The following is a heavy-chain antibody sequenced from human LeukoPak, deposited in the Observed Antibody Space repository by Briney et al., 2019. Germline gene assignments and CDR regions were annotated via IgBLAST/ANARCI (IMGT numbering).Heavy chain of an antibody. CDR1: GYSFTSYW. CDR3: ARSTLTYYYDSSGYPLQNYFDY. V-gene: IGHV5-51*01. Sequence: ESLKISCKGSGYSFTSYWIGWVRQMPGKGLEWMGIIYPGDSDTRYSPSFQGQVTISADKSISTAYLQWSSLKASDTAMYYCARSTLTYYYDSSGYPLQNYFDYWGQGTLVTVSS. CDR2: IYPGDSDT. D-gene: IGHD3-22*01. J-gene: IGHJ4*02.